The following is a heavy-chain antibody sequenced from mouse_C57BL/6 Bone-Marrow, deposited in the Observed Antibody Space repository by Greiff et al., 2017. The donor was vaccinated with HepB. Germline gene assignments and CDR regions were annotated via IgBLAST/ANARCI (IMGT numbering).Heavy chain of an antibody. Sequence: EVKLVESGGDLVKPGGSLKLSCAASGFTFSSYGMSWVRQTPDKRLEWVATISSGGSYTYYPDSVKGRFTISRDNAKNTLYLQMSSLKSEDTAMYYSARHITTVVAFDYWGQGTTLTVSS. CDR3: ARHITTVVAFDY. D-gene: IGHD1-1*01. CDR2: ISSGGSYT. CDR1: GFTFSSYG. V-gene: IGHV5-6*01. J-gene: IGHJ2*01.